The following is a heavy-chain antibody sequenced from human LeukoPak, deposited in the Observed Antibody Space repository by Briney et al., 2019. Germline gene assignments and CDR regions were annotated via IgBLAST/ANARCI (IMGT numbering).Heavy chain of an antibody. D-gene: IGHD6-25*01. CDR3: ARVGSAAATADY. J-gene: IGHJ4*02. CDR2: INTRGGST. Sequence: ASVKVSCKASGYTFTTYYMHWMRQAPGQGPEWMGIINTRGGSTDYSQKFQGRITMTSDTSTSTVYMELSSLRSDDTAVYFCARVGSAAATADYWGQGTLVTVSS. V-gene: IGHV1-46*01. CDR1: GYTFTTYY.